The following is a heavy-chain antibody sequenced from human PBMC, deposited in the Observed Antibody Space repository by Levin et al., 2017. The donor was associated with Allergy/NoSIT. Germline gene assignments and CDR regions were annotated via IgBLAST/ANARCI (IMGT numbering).Heavy chain of an antibody. V-gene: IGHV3-33*01. J-gene: IGHJ5*02. CDR2: IWYDGSNK. CDR1: GFTFSSYG. CDR3: ARGGGFWLVVVPAATYNWFDP. Sequence: GESLKISCAASGFTFSSYGMHWVRQAPGKGLEWVAVIWYDGSNKYYADSVKGRFTISRDNSKNTLYLQMNSLRAEDTAVYYCARGGGFWLVVVPAATYNWFDPWGQGTLVTVSS. D-gene: IGHD2-2*01.